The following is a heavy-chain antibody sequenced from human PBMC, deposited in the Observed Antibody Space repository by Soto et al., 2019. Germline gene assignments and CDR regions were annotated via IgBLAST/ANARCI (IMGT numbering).Heavy chain of an antibody. Sequence: EVQLLESGGGLVQPGGSLRLSCAASGFTFSSYAMSWVRQAPGKGLEWVSVISGSGGSTYYADSVKGRFTISRDTSKNTLYLQMNSLRAEDSAVYYCAKRSSGWYSSYWGQGTLVTVSS. CDR1: GFTFSSYA. CDR3: AKRSSGWYSSY. CDR2: ISGSGGST. V-gene: IGHV3-23*01. D-gene: IGHD6-19*01. J-gene: IGHJ4*02.